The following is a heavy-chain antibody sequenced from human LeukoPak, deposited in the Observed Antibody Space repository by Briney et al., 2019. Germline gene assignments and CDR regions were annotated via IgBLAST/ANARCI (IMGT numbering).Heavy chain of an antibody. V-gene: IGHV4-34*01. CDR3: ARGYYDFWSGSPLINWFDP. J-gene: IGHJ5*02. CDR1: GGSFSGYY. Sequence: SSETLSLTCAVYGGSFSGYYWSWIRQPPGKGLEWIGEINHSGSTNYNPSLKSRVTISVDTSKNQFSLKLSSVTAADTAVYYCARGYYDFWSGSPLINWFDPWGQGTLVTVSS. CDR2: INHSGST. D-gene: IGHD3-3*01.